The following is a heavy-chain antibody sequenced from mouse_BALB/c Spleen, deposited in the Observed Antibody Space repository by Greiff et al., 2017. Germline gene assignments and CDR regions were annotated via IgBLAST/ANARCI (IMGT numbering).Heavy chain of an antibody. CDR2: ISDGGSYT. Sequence: EVKLMESGGGLVKPGGSLKLSCAASGFTFSDYYMYWVRQTPEKRLEWVATISDGGSYTYYPDSVKGRFTISRDNAKNNLYLQMSSLKSEDTAMYYCARDRRLRRGDAMDYWGQGTSVTVSS. J-gene: IGHJ4*01. CDR3: ARDRRLRRGDAMDY. V-gene: IGHV5-4*02. CDR1: GFTFSDYY. D-gene: IGHD2-4*01.